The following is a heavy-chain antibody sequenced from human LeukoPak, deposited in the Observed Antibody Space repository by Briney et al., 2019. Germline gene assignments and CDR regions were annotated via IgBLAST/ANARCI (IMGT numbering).Heavy chain of an antibody. D-gene: IGHD3-3*01. CDR1: GGSISGTPYY. V-gene: IGHV4-39*07. Sequence: SETLSLTCAISGGSISGTPYYWGWIRQPPGKGLEWIGSIYYSGSTYYNPSLKSRLTISVDTSKNQFSLKLSSVTAADTAVYYCARASTIFGHFAYWGRGTLVSVSS. CDR3: ARASTIFGHFAY. CDR2: IYYSGST. J-gene: IGHJ4*02.